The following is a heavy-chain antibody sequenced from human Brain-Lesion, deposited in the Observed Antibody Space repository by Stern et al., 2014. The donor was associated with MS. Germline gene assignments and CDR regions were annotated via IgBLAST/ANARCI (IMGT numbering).Heavy chain of an antibody. CDR2: INPNTGGT. CDR1: GYIFTGYY. V-gene: IGHV1-2*02. J-gene: IGHJ6*02. Sequence: VQLEESGAEVKKPGASVKVSCKTSGYIFTGYYIHWVRQAPGPGLEWMAWINPNTGGTKYAQKFQGRVTMSRDTSISTAYVELSSLTSDDTAVYYCARDQRGITIFGVVTDYYYLGMDVWGQGTTVTVSS. D-gene: IGHD3-3*01. CDR3: ARDQRGITIFGVVTDYYYLGMDV.